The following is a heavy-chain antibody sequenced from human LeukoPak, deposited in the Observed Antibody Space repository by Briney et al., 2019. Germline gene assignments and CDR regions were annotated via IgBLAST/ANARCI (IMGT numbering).Heavy chain of an antibody. CDR3: ARIPGGDNDAFDI. CDR1: GFTFSSYS. CDR2: ISSSSSTI. Sequence: PGGSLRLSCAASGFTFSSYSMNWVRQAPGKGLEWVSYISSSSSTIYYADSVKGRFTISRDNAKNSLYLQMNSLRAEDTAVYYCARIPGGDNDAFDIWGQGTMVTVSS. V-gene: IGHV3-48*04. D-gene: IGHD3-16*01. J-gene: IGHJ3*02.